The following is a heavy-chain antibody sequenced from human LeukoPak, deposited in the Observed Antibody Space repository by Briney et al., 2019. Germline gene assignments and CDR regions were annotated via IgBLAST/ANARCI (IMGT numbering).Heavy chain of an antibody. CDR2: IYTSGST. Sequence: SETLSLTCTVSGGSISSGSYYWSWIRQPAGKGLEWIGRIYTSGSTNYNPSLKSRVTISVDTSKNQFSLKLSSVTAADTAVYYCARSSSWLWGAFDIWGQGTMVTVSS. V-gene: IGHV4-61*02. D-gene: IGHD6-13*01. CDR3: ARSSSWLWGAFDI. CDR1: GGSISSGSYY. J-gene: IGHJ3*02.